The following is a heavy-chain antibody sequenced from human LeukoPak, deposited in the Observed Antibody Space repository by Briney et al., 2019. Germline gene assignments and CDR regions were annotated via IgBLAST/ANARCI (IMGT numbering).Heavy chain of an antibody. Sequence: SETLSLTCAVYGGSFSGYYWSWIRQPPGKGLEWIGEINHSGSTNYNPSLKSRVTISVDTSKNQFSLKLSSVTAADTAVYYCASLRYYDFWSGCFGGYNWFDPWGQGTLVTVSS. J-gene: IGHJ5*02. V-gene: IGHV4-34*01. CDR1: GGSFSGYY. CDR3: ASLRYYDFWSGCFGGYNWFDP. CDR2: INHSGST. D-gene: IGHD3-3*01.